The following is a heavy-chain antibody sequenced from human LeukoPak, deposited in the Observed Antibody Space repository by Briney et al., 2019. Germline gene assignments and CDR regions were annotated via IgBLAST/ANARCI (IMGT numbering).Heavy chain of an antibody. Sequence: SETLSLTCTVSGGSISSHYWSWIRQPPGKGLEWIGYIYYSGSTNYNPSLKSRVTISVDTSRNQFSLKLSSVTAADTAVYYCAREVYYYDSSGYYLRYMDVWGKGTTVTGSS. V-gene: IGHV4-59*11. CDR3: AREVYYYDSSGYYLRYMDV. J-gene: IGHJ6*03. CDR2: IYYSGST. D-gene: IGHD3-22*01. CDR1: GGSISSHY.